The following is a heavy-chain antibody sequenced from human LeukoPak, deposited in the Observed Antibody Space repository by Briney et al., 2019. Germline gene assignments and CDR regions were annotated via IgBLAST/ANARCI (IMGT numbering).Heavy chain of an antibody. CDR3: ARGGYGNVYWYFDL. D-gene: IGHD4-17*01. V-gene: IGHV4-59*01. CDR2: IYYSGST. J-gene: IGHJ2*01. Sequence: SETLSLTCTVSGGSISTYYWNWIRQPPGKGLEWIGYIYYSGSTNYNPSLNSRVTISVDTSKNQFSLKLSSVTAADTAVYYCARGGYGNVYWYFDLWGRGTLVTASS. CDR1: GGSISTYY.